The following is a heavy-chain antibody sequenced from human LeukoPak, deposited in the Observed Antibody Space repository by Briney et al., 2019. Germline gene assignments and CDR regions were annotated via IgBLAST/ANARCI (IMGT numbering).Heavy chain of an antibody. CDR2: IIPILGIA. J-gene: IGHJ3*02. D-gene: IGHD3-16*01. CDR3: AREGYEDAFDI. CDR1: GGTFSSYA. Sequence: GASVTVSCKASGGTFSSYAISWVRQAPGQGLEWMGRIIPILGIANYAQKFQGRVTITADKSTSTAYMELSSLRSEDTAVYYCAREGYEDAFDIWGQGTMVTVSS. V-gene: IGHV1-69*04.